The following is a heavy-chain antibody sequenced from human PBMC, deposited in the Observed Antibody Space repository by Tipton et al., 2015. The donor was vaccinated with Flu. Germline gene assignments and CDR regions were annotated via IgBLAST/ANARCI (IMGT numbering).Heavy chain of an antibody. CDR3: ARDRVTIFGVVIPGAFEI. Sequence: TLSLTCTVSGGSISSYYWSWIRQPPGQGLERIGYIYYTGSTDYNPSLKSRVTISVDTSKNQFSLKLSSATAADTAVYYCARDRVTIFGVVIPGAFEIWGQGTRVTVSS. V-gene: IGHV4-59*01. CDR2: IYYTGST. CDR1: GGSISSYY. J-gene: IGHJ3*02. D-gene: IGHD3-3*01.